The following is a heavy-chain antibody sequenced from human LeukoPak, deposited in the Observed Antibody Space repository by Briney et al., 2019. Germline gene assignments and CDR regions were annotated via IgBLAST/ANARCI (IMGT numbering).Heavy chain of an antibody. V-gene: IGHV3-74*01. D-gene: IGHD2-2*01. CDR2: ISTDGKST. J-gene: IGHJ6*02. CDR1: GFTFSNYW. CDR3: VRDYQFIQEV. Sequence: GGSLRLSCVASGFTFSNYWMLRVRQAPGKGLMWVSLISTDGKSTRYAESVKGRFTISRDNAKNALYLQMDILRVEDTALYLCVRDYQFIQEVWGQGTTVTVSS.